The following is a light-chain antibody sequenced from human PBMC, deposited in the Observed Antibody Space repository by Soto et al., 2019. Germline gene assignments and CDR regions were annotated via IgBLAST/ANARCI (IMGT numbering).Light chain of an antibody. CDR3: SSYTRSSTLV. CDR2: EVS. V-gene: IGLV2-14*01. Sequence: QSALTQPASVSGSPGQSTTISCTGTSSDVGGYNYVSWYQQHPGKAPKLMIYEVSNRPSGVSNRFSGSKSGNTASLTISGLQAEDEADYYCSSYTRSSTLVFGTGTKLTV. J-gene: IGLJ1*01. CDR1: SSDVGGYNY.